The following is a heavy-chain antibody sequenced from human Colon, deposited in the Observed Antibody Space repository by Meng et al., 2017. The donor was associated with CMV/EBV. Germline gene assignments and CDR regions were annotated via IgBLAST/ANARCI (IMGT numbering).Heavy chain of an antibody. V-gene: IGHV2-5*01. CDR1: GFSLNSNPVA. D-gene: IGHD2-2*01. CDR3: AHSLGVCSSTSCSRWFDT. CDR2: IYWSDEE. Sequence: SGPTLVKPTQTLTLTCTFSGFSLNSNPVAVGWIRQPPGKALEWPALIYWSDEERYNPSLKYRLTITKDASRNQVVLTMTDMFPVDTATYYCAHSLGVCSSTSCSRWFDTWGQGTPVTVSS. J-gene: IGHJ5*02.